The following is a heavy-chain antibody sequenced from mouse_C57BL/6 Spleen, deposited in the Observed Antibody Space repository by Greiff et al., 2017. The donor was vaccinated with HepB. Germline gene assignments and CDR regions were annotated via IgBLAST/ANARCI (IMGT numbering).Heavy chain of an antibody. J-gene: IGHJ2*01. V-gene: IGHV1-52*01. CDR1: GYTFTSYW. D-gene: IGHD3-2*02. Sequence: QVQLQQPGAELVRPGSSVKLSCKASGYTFTSYWMHWVKQRPIQGLEWIGNIDPSDSETHYNQKFKDKATLTADKSSSTAYMQLSSLTSEDSAVYYCARAEGDSSFYFDYWGQGTTLTVSS. CDR2: IDPSDSET. CDR3: ARAEGDSSFYFDY.